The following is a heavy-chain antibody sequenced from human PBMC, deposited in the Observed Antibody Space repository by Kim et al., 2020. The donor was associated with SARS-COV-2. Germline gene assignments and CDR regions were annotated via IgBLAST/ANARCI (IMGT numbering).Heavy chain of an antibody. D-gene: IGHD5-12*01. CDR2: IYYSGRT. CDR1: GGSISSSSYY. J-gene: IGHJ4*02. V-gene: IGHV4-39*01. Sequence: SETLSLTCTVSGGSISSSSYYWGWIRQPPGKGLEWIGSIYYSGRTYYNPSLKSRVTISVDTSKNQFSLKLSSVTAADTAVYYCAGTDIVATITYYFDYWGQGTLVTVSS. CDR3: AGTDIVATITYYFDY.